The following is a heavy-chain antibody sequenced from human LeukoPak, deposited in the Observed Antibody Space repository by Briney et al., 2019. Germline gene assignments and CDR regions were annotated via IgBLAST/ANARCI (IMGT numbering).Heavy chain of an antibody. V-gene: IGHV3-11*01. Sequence: GGSLRLSCAASGFTFSDYYMSWIRQAPGKGLEWVSYMSTNGSTIYYADSVKGRFTISRDNAKNSLYLQMNSLRAEDTAVYYCGRSPSHWYMDVWGKGTTVTVSS. J-gene: IGHJ6*03. CDR1: GFTFSDYY. CDR2: MSTNGSTI. CDR3: GRSPSHWYMDV.